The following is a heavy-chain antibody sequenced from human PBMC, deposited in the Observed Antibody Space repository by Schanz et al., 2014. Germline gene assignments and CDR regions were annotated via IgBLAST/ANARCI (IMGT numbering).Heavy chain of an antibody. CDR1: GLTFSNHA. CDR2: ISGSGDNT. D-gene: IGHD3-10*01. CDR3: AKDFTGSGIFFNS. Sequence: EVQLVESGGGLVQPGGSLRLSCAPSGLTFSNHAMSWVRQAPGKGLEWVSAISGSGDNTFYADSVRGRFTISRDNSRNTLYLQMNSLRAEDTAVYYCAKDFTGSGIFFNSWGQGTLVSVSS. J-gene: IGHJ5*01. V-gene: IGHV3-23*04.